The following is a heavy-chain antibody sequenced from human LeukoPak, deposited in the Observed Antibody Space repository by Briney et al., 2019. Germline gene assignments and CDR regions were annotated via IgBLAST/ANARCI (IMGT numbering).Heavy chain of an antibody. V-gene: IGHV1-69*04. J-gene: IGHJ4*02. CDR2: IIPILAIA. CDR3: ARETYYDILTGYHPFDY. D-gene: IGHD3-9*01. CDR1: GGTFSSYA. Sequence: GASVKVSCKASGGTFSSYAISWVRQAPGQGLEWMGRIIPILAIANYAQKFQGRVTITADKSTSTAYMELSSLRSEDTAVYYCARETYYDILTGYHPFDYWGQGTLVTVSS.